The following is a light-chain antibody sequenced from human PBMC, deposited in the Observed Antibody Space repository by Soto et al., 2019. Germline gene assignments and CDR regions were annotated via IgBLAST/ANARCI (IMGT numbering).Light chain of an antibody. CDR2: DAS. V-gene: IGKV3-11*01. J-gene: IGKJ4*01. CDR3: LQRSNWRLLT. Sequence: EIVLTQSPATLSLSPGERATLSCRASQSVSSYLAWYQQKPGQAPRLLIYDASNRAPGIPARFSGSGSGTDFTLTSSSREPEDFAVYYCLQRSNWRLLTFGGGTKVEIK. CDR1: QSVSSY.